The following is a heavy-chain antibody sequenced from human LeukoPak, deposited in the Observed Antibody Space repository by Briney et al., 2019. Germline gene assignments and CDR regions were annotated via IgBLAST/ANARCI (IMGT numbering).Heavy chain of an antibody. D-gene: IGHD2-15*01. CDR1: GGSIRYYY. CDR3: ARKGGLFDY. Sequence: PSETLSLTCTVSGGSIRYYYWSWIRQSPEKGLEWIGYIYYNGSTNYNPSLKSRVTTSVDMSKNQFSLKMSSVTAADTAVYYCARKGGLFDYWGQGRLVTVSS. V-gene: IGHV4-59*01. J-gene: IGHJ4*02. CDR2: IYYNGST.